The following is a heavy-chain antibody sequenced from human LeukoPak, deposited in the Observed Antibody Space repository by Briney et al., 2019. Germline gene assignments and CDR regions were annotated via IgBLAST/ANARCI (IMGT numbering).Heavy chain of an antibody. Sequence: PSETLSLTCAVYGGSFSGYYWSWIRQPPGKGLEWIGEINHSGSTNYNPSLKSRVTISADTSKNQFSLKLSSVTAADTAVYYCARAARRSYYNGWGQGTLVTVSS. CDR3: ARAARRSYYNG. V-gene: IGHV4-34*01. CDR2: INHSGST. D-gene: IGHD3-10*01. J-gene: IGHJ4*02. CDR1: GGSFSGYY.